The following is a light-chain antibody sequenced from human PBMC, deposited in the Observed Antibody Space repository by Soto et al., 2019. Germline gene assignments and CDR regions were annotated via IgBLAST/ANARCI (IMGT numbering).Light chain of an antibody. CDR3: CSYAGSYTVV. J-gene: IGLJ2*01. Sequence: QSVLTQPRSVSGSPGQSVTISCTGTSSDVGGYNYVSWYQQHPGKAPKLIIYDVNKRPSGVPDRFSGSKSGNTASLTISGLQAEDETDYYCCSYAGSYTVVFGGGTKLTVL. CDR2: DVN. V-gene: IGLV2-11*01. CDR1: SSDVGGYNY.